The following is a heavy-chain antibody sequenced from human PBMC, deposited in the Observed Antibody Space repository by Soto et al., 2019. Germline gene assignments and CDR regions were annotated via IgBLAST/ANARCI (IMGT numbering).Heavy chain of an antibody. J-gene: IGHJ4*02. CDR2: ISAGGSNT. D-gene: IGHD6-13*01. V-gene: IGHV3-23*01. CDR1: GFTFSSYG. Sequence: PGGSLRPPCAASGFTFSSYGMSWVRQAPGLGLEWVSVISAGGSNTYYADSVKGGFTISRDNSKNTMFLQMNSLRAVDTAGYYSPNFVPRPSAATSDRIFGNWGQKTL. CDR3: PNFVPRPSAATSDRIFGN.